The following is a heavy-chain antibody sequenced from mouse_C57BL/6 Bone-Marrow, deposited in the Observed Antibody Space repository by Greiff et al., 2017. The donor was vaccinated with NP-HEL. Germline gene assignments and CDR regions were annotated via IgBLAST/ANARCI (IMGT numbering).Heavy chain of an antibody. CDR3: ARGESWGAFFDY. J-gene: IGHJ2*01. V-gene: IGHV1-82*01. CDR2: IYPGDGDT. Sequence: VQLQQSGPELVKPGASVKISCKASGYTFSTSWMNWMKQRPGKGLEWIGRIYPGDGDTHYSGNFEGKASLPEAKSSNSAYMPLSSLTSEDSAVYFCARGESWGAFFDYGGQGTTLTVSS. CDR1: GYTFSTSW. D-gene: IGHD6-1*01.